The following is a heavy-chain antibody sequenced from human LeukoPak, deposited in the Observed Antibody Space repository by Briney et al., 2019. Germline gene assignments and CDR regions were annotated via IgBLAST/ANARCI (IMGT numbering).Heavy chain of an antibody. D-gene: IGHD3-10*01. J-gene: IGHJ6*03. CDR3: ARARRTYYYGSGSYYESPQLSYYYYMDV. Sequence: ASVKVSCKASGYTFTSYAMNWVRQAPGQGLEWMGWINTNTGNSTYAQGFTGRFVFSLDTSVSTAYLQISSLKAEDTAVYYCARARRTYYYGSGSYYESPQLSYYYYMDVWGKGTTVTVSS. CDR1: GYTFTSYA. V-gene: IGHV7-4-1*02. CDR2: INTNTGNS.